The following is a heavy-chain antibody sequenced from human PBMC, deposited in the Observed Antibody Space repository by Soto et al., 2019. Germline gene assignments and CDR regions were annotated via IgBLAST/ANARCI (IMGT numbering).Heavy chain of an antibody. V-gene: IGHV3-23*01. Sequence: GGSLRLSCAASGFTFSSYAMSWVRQAPGKGLEWVSAISGSGGSTYYADSVKGRFTISRDNSKNTLYLQMNSLRAEDTAVYYCAKGLSIGDYSGYYYYYMDVWGKGTTVTVSS. CDR2: ISGSGGST. J-gene: IGHJ6*03. CDR3: AKGLSIGDYSGYYYYYMDV. D-gene: IGHD4-17*01. CDR1: GFTFSSYA.